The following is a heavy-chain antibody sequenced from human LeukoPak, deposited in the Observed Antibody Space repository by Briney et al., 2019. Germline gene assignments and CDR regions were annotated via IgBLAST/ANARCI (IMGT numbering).Heavy chain of an antibody. D-gene: IGHD3-22*01. CDR1: GFTFNNYG. CDR2: ISNSGDYS. Sequence: PGGSLRLSCVASGFTFNNYGMTWVRQAPGKGLEWVSGISNSGDYSYYADSVKGRVTISRDNSKNTLYLQLNSLRAEDTALYYCVKTNGKWLFLDYWGQGTLVTVSS. J-gene: IGHJ4*02. V-gene: IGHV3-23*01. CDR3: VKTNGKWLFLDY.